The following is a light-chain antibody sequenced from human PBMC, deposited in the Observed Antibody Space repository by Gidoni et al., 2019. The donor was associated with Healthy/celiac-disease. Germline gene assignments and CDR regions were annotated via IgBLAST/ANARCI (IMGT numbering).Light chain of an antibody. J-gene: IGKJ1*01. Sequence: DIQMTKSPSSLSASVGDRVTITCRASQRISSYLYWYQQKPEKAPKLLIYAASSLQSGAASRFSGSGAGTDSTLTISSLQPEDFATYYCQQSYRTLWTFGQGTKVEIK. CDR1: QRISSY. CDR2: AAS. CDR3: QQSYRTLWT. V-gene: IGKV1-39*01.